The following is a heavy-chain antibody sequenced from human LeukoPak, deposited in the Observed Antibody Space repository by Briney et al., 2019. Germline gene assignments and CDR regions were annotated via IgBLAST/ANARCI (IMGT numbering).Heavy chain of an antibody. D-gene: IGHD2-2*01. V-gene: IGHV4-39*01. Sequence: SETLSLTCTVSGGSISSSSYYWGWIRQPPGKGLEWIGSIYYSGSTYYNPSLKSRVTISVDTSKNQFSLKLSSVTAADTAVYYCARLRSLGYCSSTSCYYFDYWGQGTLVTVSS. CDR3: ARLRSLGYCSSTSCYYFDY. CDR1: GGSISSSSYY. J-gene: IGHJ4*02. CDR2: IYYSGST.